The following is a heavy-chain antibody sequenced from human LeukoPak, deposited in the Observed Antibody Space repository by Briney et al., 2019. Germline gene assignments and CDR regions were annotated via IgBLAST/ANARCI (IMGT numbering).Heavy chain of an antibody. Sequence: PSETLSLTCAVYGGSFSGYYCSWIRQPPGKGLEWIGEINHSGSTNYNPSLKSRVTISVDTSKNQFSLKLSSVTAADTAVYYCARERYYGSGRKTWGHYMDVWGKGTTVTVSS. V-gene: IGHV4-34*01. CDR1: GGSFSGYY. J-gene: IGHJ6*03. D-gene: IGHD3-10*01. CDR2: INHSGST. CDR3: ARERYYGSGRKTWGHYMDV.